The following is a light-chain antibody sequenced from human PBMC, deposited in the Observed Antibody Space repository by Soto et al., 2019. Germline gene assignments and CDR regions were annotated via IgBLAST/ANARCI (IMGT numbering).Light chain of an antibody. V-gene: IGKV3-11*01. CDR3: QQRNGWPLT. Sequence: EIVLTQSPATLSLSPGERAILSCRASQNVGNGLAWYQQKPGQAPRLHISDAFNRATGIPARFSGSGSGTDFTLTISSLEPEDFAVYYCQQRNGWPLTFGGGTKVEI. CDR1: QNVGNG. J-gene: IGKJ4*01. CDR2: DAF.